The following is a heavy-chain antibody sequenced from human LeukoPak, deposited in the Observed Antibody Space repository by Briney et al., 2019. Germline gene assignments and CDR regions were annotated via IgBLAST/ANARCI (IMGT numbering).Heavy chain of an antibody. V-gene: IGHV1-8*01. Sequence: ASVKVSCKASAYTFTSCDINWVRQATGQGLEWMGWMNPISGNTGFAQHFQGRVTMTRDTSISTAYMEVSRLTSDDTAIYYCARFIGDYWGQGALVTVSS. CDR3: ARFIGDY. CDR2: MNPISGNT. CDR1: AYTFTSCD. J-gene: IGHJ4*02. D-gene: IGHD1-26*01.